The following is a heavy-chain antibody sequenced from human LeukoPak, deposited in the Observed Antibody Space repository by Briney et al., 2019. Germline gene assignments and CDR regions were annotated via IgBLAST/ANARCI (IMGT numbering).Heavy chain of an antibody. CDR2: ISAYNGNT. D-gene: IGHD6-13*01. V-gene: IGHV1-18*04. CDR1: GYTFTGYY. CDR3: ARDQRDWQQLAYDY. Sequence: ASVKVSCKASGYTFTGYYMHWVRQAPGQGLEWMGWISAYNGNTNYAQKLQGRVTMTTDTSTSTAYMELRSLRSDDTAVYYCARDQRDWQQLAYDYWGQGTLVTVSS. J-gene: IGHJ4*02.